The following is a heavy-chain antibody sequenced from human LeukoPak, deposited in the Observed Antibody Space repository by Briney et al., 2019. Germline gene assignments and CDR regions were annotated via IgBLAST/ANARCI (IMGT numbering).Heavy chain of an antibody. CDR2: IYSGGST. V-gene: IGHV3-53*01. CDR1: GFTVSSNY. CDR3: VRLLAYNSGGEAFDH. J-gene: IGHJ4*02. D-gene: IGHD1-20*01. Sequence: GGSLRLSCAASGFTVSSNYMTWVRQAPGKGLKWVSHIYSGGSTFYADSVKGRFTISRDNAKNSLYLQMNSLRAEDTAVYYCVRLLAYNSGGEAFDHWGQGTLVTVSS.